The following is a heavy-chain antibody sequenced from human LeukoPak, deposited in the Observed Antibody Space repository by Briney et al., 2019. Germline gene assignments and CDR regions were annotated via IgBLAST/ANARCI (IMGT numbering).Heavy chain of an antibody. CDR3: ARLAVGIQLGGMDV. D-gene: IGHD5-18*01. CDR1: GYNFITYW. CDR2: IYPDDSDT. V-gene: IGHV5-51*01. Sequence: GESLKISCKVSGYNFITYWIGWVRQMPGKGLEWMGIIYPDDSDTRYSPSFQGQVTISADKSISTAYLQWSSLKASDTAMYYCARLAVGIQLGGMDVWGQGTTVTVSS. J-gene: IGHJ6*02.